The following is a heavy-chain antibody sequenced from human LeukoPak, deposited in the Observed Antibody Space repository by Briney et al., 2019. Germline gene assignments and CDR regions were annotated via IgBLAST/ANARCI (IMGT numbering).Heavy chain of an antibody. CDR1: GFTFNTYS. CDR2: ISYDGYTK. J-gene: IGHJ4*02. Sequence: GGSLRLSCEASGFTFNTYSMNWARQAPGKGLEWVAVISYDGYTKLYADSVKGRFTISRDTSENTLYLQMNSLRAEDTALYYCAKDHEQDLIHHFDYWGQGTLVTVSS. V-gene: IGHV3-30*18. D-gene: IGHD6-13*01. CDR3: AKDHEQDLIHHFDY.